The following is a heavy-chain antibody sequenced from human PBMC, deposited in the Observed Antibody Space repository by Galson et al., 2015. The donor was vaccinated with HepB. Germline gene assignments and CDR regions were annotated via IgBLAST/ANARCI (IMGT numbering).Heavy chain of an antibody. D-gene: IGHD3-10*01. CDR1: GGSISSSSYY. CDR2: IYYSGRT. J-gene: IGHJ5*02. Sequence: ETLSLTCTVSGGSISSSSYYWGWIRQPPGKGLEWIGSIYYSGRTYYNPSLKSRVTITVATSKNQFSLSLSSVTAADTAVYYCARPPTYYYGPGSFYPSAWFDPWGQGHLVTVSS. V-gene: IGHV4-39*07. CDR3: ARPPTYYYGPGSFYPSAWFDP.